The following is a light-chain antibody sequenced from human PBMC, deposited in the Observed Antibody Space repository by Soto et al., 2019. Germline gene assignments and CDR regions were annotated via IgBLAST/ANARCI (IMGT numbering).Light chain of an antibody. Sequence: QSVLTQPRSVSGSPGQSVTISCTGTSSDVGGYNFVSWYQQHPGKAPKFMIYDVSKRPSGVPDRFSGSRSGNTASLTISGLQAEDEADYYCTSYTGSSTLVVFGGGTKLTVL. CDR3: TSYTGSSTLVV. CDR2: DVS. V-gene: IGLV2-11*01. J-gene: IGLJ2*01. CDR1: SSDVGGYNF.